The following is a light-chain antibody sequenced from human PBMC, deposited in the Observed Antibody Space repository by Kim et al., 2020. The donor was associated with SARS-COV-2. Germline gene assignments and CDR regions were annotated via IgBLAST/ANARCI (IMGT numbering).Light chain of an antibody. CDR2: QDT. CDR3: QAWDSITVV. J-gene: IGLJ2*01. V-gene: IGLV3-1*01. Sequence: VSPGQTASITCSGDKLGDKYASWYQQKPGQSPVLVIYQDTKRPSGIPERFSGSNSGNTATLTISGTQAMDEADYYCQAWDSITVVFGGGTQLTVL. CDR1: KLGDKY.